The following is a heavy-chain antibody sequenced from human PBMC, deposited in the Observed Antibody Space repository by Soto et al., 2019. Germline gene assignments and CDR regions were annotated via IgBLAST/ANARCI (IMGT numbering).Heavy chain of an antibody. CDR2: IDPSDSYA. V-gene: IGHV5-10-1*01. D-gene: IGHD5-12*01. Sequence: LKISCKGSGYSFTTYWITWVRQVPGKGLEWMGRIDPSDSYANYSPSFQGHVTMSADKSISTAYLQWSSLKASDTAMYYCGRVRVDKAEGWFDPWGQGTLVTVSS. CDR3: GRVRVDKAEGWFDP. J-gene: IGHJ5*02. CDR1: GYSFTTYW.